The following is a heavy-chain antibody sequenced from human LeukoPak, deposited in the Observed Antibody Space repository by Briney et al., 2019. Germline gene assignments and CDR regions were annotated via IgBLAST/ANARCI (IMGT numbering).Heavy chain of an antibody. CDR2: IKQDGSEK. CDR3: ATSYDMGWLIGY. Sequence: GGSLRLSCAASGFTFGDTWMNWVRQVSGQGLEWVANIKQDGSEKFYVASVKGRFTISRDNGKSSLYLQMNSLRAEDTALYYCATSYDMGWLIGYWGQGTLVTVSS. CDR1: GFTFGDTW. J-gene: IGHJ4*02. D-gene: IGHD3/OR15-3a*01. V-gene: IGHV3-7*03.